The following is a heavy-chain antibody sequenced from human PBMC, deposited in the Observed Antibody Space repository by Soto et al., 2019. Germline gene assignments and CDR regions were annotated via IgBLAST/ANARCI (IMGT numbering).Heavy chain of an antibody. V-gene: IGHV3-74*01. CDR1: GLTFVSYW. CDR3: ARDTIHSSRWWHYYYGMDV. Sequence: GGSLRLWCTASGLTFVSYWIRWVRQAPGKGLVWVSRINSDGSSTSYADSVKGRFTISRDNAKNTLYLQMNSLRAEDTAVYYCARDTIHSSRWWHYYYGMDVWGQGTTVTVSS. J-gene: IGHJ6*02. CDR2: INSDGSST. D-gene: IGHD6-13*01.